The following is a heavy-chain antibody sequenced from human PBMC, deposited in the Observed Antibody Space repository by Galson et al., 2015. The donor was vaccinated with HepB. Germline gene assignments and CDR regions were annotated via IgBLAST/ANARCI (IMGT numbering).Heavy chain of an antibody. D-gene: IGHD3-22*01. CDR2: INHSGST. J-gene: IGHJ4*02. CDR3: ARPHVYYHDSSGYWPSRGYFFDY. V-gene: IGHV4-34*01. Sequence: TLSLTCAVYGGSFSGHYWSWIRQSPGKGLEWIGEINHSGSTNYNPSLKSRVTISVDTSKNQFSLKLNSVTAVDTAVYFCARPHVYYHDSSGYWPSRGYFFDYWGQGTLVTVSS. CDR1: GGSFSGHY.